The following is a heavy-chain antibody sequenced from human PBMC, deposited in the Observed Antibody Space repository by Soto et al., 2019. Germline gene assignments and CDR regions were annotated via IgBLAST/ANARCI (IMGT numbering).Heavy chain of an antibody. V-gene: IGHV1-69*13. CDR2: IIPIFGTA. D-gene: IGHD6-19*01. J-gene: IGHJ3*02. CDR3: ALAVAVYLYDAFDI. CDR1: GGTFSSYA. Sequence: GASVKVPCKASGGTFSSYAISWVRQAPGQGLEWMGGIIPIFGTANYAQKFQGRVTITADESTSTAYMELSSLRSEDTAVYYCALAVAVYLYDAFDIWGQGTMVTVSS.